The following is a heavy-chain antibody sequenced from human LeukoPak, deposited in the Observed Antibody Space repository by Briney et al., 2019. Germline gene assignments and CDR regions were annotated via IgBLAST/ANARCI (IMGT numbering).Heavy chain of an antibody. D-gene: IGHD2-15*01. CDR3: ARDYDYFSGHNLDAYDI. V-gene: IGHV3-7*01. CDR1: GLNFSRNW. J-gene: IGHJ3*02. Sequence: GGSLRLSCAASGLNFSRNWMTWVRQAPGKGLEWVANIKEDGSAKSYVDSVKGRFTISRDNAKNSLYLQMSSLRVEDTAVYYCARDYDYFSGHNLDAYDIWGKGTTVTVSS. CDR2: IKEDGSAK.